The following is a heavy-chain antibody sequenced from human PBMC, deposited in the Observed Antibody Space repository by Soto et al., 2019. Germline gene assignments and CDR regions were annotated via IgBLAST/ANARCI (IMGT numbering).Heavy chain of an antibody. CDR3: ARTPTP. Sequence: SETLSLTCTVSGGSIGTYYWNWIRQHPGKGLEWIGYIYYSGSTYYNPSLKSRVTISVDTSKNQFSLKLSSVTAADTAVYYCARTPTPWGQGTLVTVS. CDR1: GGSIGTYY. CDR2: IYYSGST. J-gene: IGHJ5*02. V-gene: IGHV4-59*06.